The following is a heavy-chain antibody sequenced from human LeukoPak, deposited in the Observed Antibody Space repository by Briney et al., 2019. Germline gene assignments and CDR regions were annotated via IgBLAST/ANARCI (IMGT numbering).Heavy chain of an antibody. V-gene: IGHV4-4*07. Sequence: SETLSLTCTVSGGSISSYYWSWIRQPAGKGLEWIGRIYTSGSTNYNPSLKSRVTISVDTSKNQFSLKLSSVTAADTAVYYCARVGDYYDSSGYYYGYFQHWGQGTLVTVSS. CDR2: IYTSGST. J-gene: IGHJ1*01. D-gene: IGHD3-22*01. CDR3: ARVGDYYDSSGYYYGYFQH. CDR1: GGSISSYY.